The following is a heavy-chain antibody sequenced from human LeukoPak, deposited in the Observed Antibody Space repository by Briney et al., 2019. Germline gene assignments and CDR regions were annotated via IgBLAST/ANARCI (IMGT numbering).Heavy chain of an antibody. D-gene: IGHD6-19*01. CDR3: ATGTSIAVAGPFDY. Sequence: ASVKVSCKVSGYTLTELSMHWMRQAPGKGLEWMGGFDPEDGETIYAQKFQGRVTMTEDTSTDTAYMELSSLRSEDTAVYYCATGTSIAVAGPFDYWGQGTLVTVSS. CDR2: FDPEDGET. CDR1: GYTLTELS. J-gene: IGHJ4*02. V-gene: IGHV1-24*01.